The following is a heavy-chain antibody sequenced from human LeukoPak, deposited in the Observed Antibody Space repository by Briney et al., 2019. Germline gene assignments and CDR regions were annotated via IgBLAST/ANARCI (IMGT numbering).Heavy chain of an antibody. CDR3: AKDNYTNSWFPCDF. CDR1: GFTFNNYV. J-gene: IGHJ4*02. CDR2: ISGSDDKT. Sequence: PGGSLRLSCAASGFTFNNYVMSWVRQVPGKGLEWVSAISGSDDKTYYADSVKGRFTISRDNSKNTLFLQMNSLRAEDTAVYYCAKDNYTNSWFPCDFWGQGTLVAVSS. V-gene: IGHV3-23*01. D-gene: IGHD6-13*01.